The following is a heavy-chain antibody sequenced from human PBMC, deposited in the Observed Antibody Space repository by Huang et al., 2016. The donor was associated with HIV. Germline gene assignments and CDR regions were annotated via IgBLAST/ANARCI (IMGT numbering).Heavy chain of an antibody. CDR3: ARASWYEPRSWYFGL. Sequence: QVQLQQWGAGLLKPSETLSLTCAVYGGSVSGHYWSWTRQPPGKGLEWIAEINDNGYTNYNPSLKSRVTISVHPSRNQFSLKLNSVTAADAAVYYCARASWYEPRSWYFGLWGRGTLVTVSS. V-gene: IGHV4-34*01. CDR2: INDNGYT. D-gene: IGHD6-13*01. CDR1: GGSVSGHY. J-gene: IGHJ2*01.